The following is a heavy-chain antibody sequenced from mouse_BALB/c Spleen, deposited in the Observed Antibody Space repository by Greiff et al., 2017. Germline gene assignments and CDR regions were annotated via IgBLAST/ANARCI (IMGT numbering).Heavy chain of an antibody. CDR1: GYSITSGYY. D-gene: IGHD1-1*01. V-gene: IGHV3-6*02. CDR2: ISYDGSN. Sequence: EVKLQESGPGLVKPSQSLSLTCSVTGYSITSGYYWNLIRQFPGNKLEWMGYISYDGSNNYNPSLKNRISITRDTSKNQFFLKLNSVTTEDTATYDCARDFTTVVKGTNYWYFDVWGAGTTVTVSS. CDR3: ARDFTTVVKGTNYWYFDV. J-gene: IGHJ1*01.